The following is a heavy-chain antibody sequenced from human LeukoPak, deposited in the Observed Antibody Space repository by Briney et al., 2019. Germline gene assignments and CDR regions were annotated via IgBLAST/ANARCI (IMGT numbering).Heavy chain of an antibody. CDR1: GFTFSSYS. CDR3: AREDRGSFYFDY. J-gene: IGHJ4*02. D-gene: IGHD2-15*01. V-gene: IGHV3-21*01. Sequence: PGGSLRLSCGASGFTFSSYSMNWVRQAPGKGLEWVSSMSNSGSFIYYADSVKGRFTISRDNAKNSLYLQMNSLRAEDTAVYYCAREDRGSFYFDYWGQGTLVTVSS. CDR2: MSNSGSFI.